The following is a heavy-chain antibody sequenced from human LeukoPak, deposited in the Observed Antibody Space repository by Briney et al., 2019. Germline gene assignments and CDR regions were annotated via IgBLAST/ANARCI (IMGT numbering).Heavy chain of an antibody. CDR1: GFTFSSYG. Sequence: GGSLRLSCAASGFTFSSYGMHWVRQAPGKGLEWVAVIWYDGSNKYYADSVKGRFTISRDNSKNTLYLQMNSLRAEDTAVYYCARHNYDSSGFDYWGQGTLVTVSS. J-gene: IGHJ4*02. D-gene: IGHD3-22*01. V-gene: IGHV3-33*01. CDR2: IWYDGSNK. CDR3: ARHNYDSSGFDY.